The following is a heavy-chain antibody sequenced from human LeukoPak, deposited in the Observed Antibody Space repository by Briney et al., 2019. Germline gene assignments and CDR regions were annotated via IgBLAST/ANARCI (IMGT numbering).Heavy chain of an antibody. Sequence: SVKVSCKASGGTFSSYAISWVRQAPGQGPEWMGGIIPIFGTANYAQKFQGRVTITADESTSTAYMELSGLRSEDTAVYYCARDLSYYYDSSGYYYFDYWGQGTLVTVSS. CDR2: IIPIFGTA. CDR1: GGTFSSYA. D-gene: IGHD3-22*01. CDR3: ARDLSYYYDSSGYYYFDY. V-gene: IGHV1-69*01. J-gene: IGHJ4*02.